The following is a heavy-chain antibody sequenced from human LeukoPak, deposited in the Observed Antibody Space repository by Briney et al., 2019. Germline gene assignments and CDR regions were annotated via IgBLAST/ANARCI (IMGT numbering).Heavy chain of an antibody. J-gene: IGHJ5*02. V-gene: IGHV4-61*02. CDR1: GNSISSGDNY. CDR2: IYTSGST. CDR3: ARGYSYGWKGGYWFDP. D-gene: IGHD5-18*01. Sequence: PSETLSLTCTVSGNSISSGDNYWRWIRQPAGKGLEWIGRIYTSGSTNYNPSLKSRVTISGHTSKTQFSLRLSSVTAADTAVYYCARGYSYGWKGGYWFDPWGQGTLVTVSS.